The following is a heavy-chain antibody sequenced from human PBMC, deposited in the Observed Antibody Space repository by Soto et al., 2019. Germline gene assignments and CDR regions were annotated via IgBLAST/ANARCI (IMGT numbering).Heavy chain of an antibody. J-gene: IGHJ4*02. CDR1: GFIFSNSA. V-gene: IGHV3-73*02. CDR2: IRSKANNYTT. CDR3: SRLGFASHGVDF. Sequence: EGQLVESGGGLVQPGGSLKLSCAASGFIFSNSAIHWVRQASGKGLEWVGRIRSKANNYTTTYTASVKGRFTISRDDSRNTAYLQVSSLKSEDTAVYYCSRLGFASHGVDFWGLGTLVTVSS. D-gene: IGHD3-10*01.